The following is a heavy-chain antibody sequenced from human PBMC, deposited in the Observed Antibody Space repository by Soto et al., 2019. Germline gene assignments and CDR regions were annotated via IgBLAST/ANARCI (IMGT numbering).Heavy chain of an antibody. V-gene: IGHV3-7*01. CDR3: AREMYYSGYDPIDY. J-gene: IGHJ4*02. D-gene: IGHD5-12*01. CDR1: GFTFSSYW. Sequence: GGSLRLSCAASGFTFSSYWMSWVRQAPGKGLEWVANIKQDGSEKYYVDSVKGRFTISRDNAKNSLYLQMNSLRAEDTAVYYCAREMYYSGYDPIDYWGQGTLVTVSS. CDR2: IKQDGSEK.